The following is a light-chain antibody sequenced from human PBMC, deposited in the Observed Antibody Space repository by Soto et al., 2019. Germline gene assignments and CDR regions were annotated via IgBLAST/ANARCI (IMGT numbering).Light chain of an antibody. J-gene: IGKJ1*01. CDR1: QGIRND. Sequence: AIQMTQSPSSLSASVGDRVTITCRASQGIRNDLGWYQQKPGKAPKLLIYAASTLQTAVPSKFSCSGSGTDFTLTISSLQPDDFATYYCLQDYNYPRTFGQGTKVQIK. CDR3: LQDYNYPRT. V-gene: IGKV1-6*01. CDR2: AAS.